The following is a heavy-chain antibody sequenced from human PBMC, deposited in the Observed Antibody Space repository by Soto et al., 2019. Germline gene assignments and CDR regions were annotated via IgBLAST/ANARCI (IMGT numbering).Heavy chain of an antibody. CDR2: IYYSGTT. D-gene: IGHD4-17*01. V-gene: IGHV4-31*03. CDR3: ARTSGDYGLSKYFQH. CDR1: GGSISRGDYY. Sequence: QVQLQESGPGLVEPSQTLSLICTVSGGSISRGDYYWSWIRQLPGKGLEWIGYIYYSGTTFHNPSLKSRVSISVDTSKNLFSLKLSSVTAADTAVYYCARTSGDYGLSKYFQHWGQGTLVTVSS. J-gene: IGHJ1*01.